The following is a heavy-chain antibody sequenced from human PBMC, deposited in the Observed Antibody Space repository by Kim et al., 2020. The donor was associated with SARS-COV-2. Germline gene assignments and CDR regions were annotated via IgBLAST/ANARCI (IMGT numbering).Heavy chain of an antibody. Sequence: YNPSLKSRVTISVDKSKNQFSLKLSSVTAADTAVYYCARAFVSSSWYWDYWGQGTLVTVSS. J-gene: IGHJ4*02. D-gene: IGHD6-13*01. CDR3: ARAFVSSSWYWDY. V-gene: IGHV4-4*02.